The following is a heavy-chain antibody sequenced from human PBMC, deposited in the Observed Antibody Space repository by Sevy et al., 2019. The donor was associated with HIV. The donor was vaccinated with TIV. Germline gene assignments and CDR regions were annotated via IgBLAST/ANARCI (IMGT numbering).Heavy chain of an antibody. CDR1: GGSISSSSYY. D-gene: IGHD3-22*01. CDR3: ARHTGYGGYEVRTEPIPAFDLDY. V-gene: IGHV4-39*01. CDR2: IYYSGST. Sequence: SETLSLTCTVSGGSISSSSYYWGWIRQPPGKGLEWIGSIYYSGSTYYNPSLKSRVTISVDTSKNQFSLKLSSVTAADTAVYYCARHTGYGGYEVRTEPIPAFDLDYWGQGTLVTVSS. J-gene: IGHJ4*02.